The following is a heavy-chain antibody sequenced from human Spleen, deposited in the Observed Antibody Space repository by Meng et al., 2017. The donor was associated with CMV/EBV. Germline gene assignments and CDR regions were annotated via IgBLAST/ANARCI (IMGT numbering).Heavy chain of an antibody. CDR2: ITGSGSNT. Sequence: GESLKISCAASGFTFTSHAMSWVRQAPGKGLEWVAAITGSGSNTYFGDSGKGRFTISRDDSKSTLYLQLSSLGAEDTAIYYCARASDFWTGYYSPGAFDVWGQGTMVTVSS. CDR3: ARASDFWTGYYSPGAFDV. V-gene: IGHV3-23*01. J-gene: IGHJ3*01. CDR1: GFTFTSHA. D-gene: IGHD3/OR15-3a*01.